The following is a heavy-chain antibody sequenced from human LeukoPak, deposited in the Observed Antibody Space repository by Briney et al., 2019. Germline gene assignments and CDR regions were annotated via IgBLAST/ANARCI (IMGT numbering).Heavy chain of an antibody. Sequence: SDTLSLTCTVSGGSIRSYYRSWIRQPPGKGLEWIGYIYYSGSTNYNPSRKSRVTISVDTSKNQFSLKLSSVTAADTAVYYCATYDNTAFRFDYWGQGTLVTVSS. V-gene: IGHV4-59*08. CDR3: ATYDNTAFRFDY. CDR1: GGSIRSYY. J-gene: IGHJ4*02. CDR2: IYYSGST. D-gene: IGHD3-22*01.